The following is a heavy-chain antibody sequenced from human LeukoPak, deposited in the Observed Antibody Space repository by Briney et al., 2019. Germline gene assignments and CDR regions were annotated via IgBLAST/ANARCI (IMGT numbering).Heavy chain of an antibody. CDR2: INHSGST. J-gene: IGHJ2*01. CDR3: ARGVHGFWSARWYFDL. D-gene: IGHD3-3*01. V-gene: IGHV4-34*01. Sequence: PSETLSLTCAVYGGSFSGYYWSWIRQPPGKGLEWIGEINHSGSTNYNPSLKSRVTISVDTSKNQFSLKLSSVTAADTAVYYCARGVHGFWSARWYFDLWGRGTLVTVSS. CDR1: GGSFSGYY.